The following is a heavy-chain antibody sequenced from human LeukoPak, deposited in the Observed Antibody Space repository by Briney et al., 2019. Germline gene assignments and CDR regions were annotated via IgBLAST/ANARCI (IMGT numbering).Heavy chain of an antibody. J-gene: IGHJ4*02. CDR3: AKDAYYDFWSGYQIDY. V-gene: IGHV3-9*01. CDR2: ISWNSGSI. CDR1: GFTFDDYA. D-gene: IGHD3-3*01. Sequence: GRSLRLSCAASGFTFDDYAMHWVRQAPGKGLEWVSGISWNSGSIGYADSVKGRFTISRDNSKNTLYLQMNSLRAEDTAVYYCAKDAYYDFWSGYQIDYWGQGTLVTVSS.